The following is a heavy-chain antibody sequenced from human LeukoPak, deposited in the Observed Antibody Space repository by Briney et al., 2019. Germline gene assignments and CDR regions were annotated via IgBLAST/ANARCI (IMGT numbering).Heavy chain of an antibody. CDR3: ARGYYDSSGYPL. D-gene: IGHD3-22*01. J-gene: IGHJ3*01. V-gene: IGHV1-3*01. CDR2: INAGNGNT. Sequence: ASVKVSCKASGYTFTSYAMHWVRQAPGQRLEWMGWINAGNGNTKYSQKFQGRVTITADESTSTAYMELSSLRSEDTAVYYCARGYYDSSGYPLWGQGTMVTVSS. CDR1: GYTFTSYA.